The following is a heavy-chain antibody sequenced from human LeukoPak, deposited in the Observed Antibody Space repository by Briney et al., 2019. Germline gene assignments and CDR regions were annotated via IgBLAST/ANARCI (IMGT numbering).Heavy chain of an antibody. CDR2: ISPSGDIA. CDR3: AKDDDWGRYKH. D-gene: IGHD3-16*01. Sequence: GGSLRLSCAGSGFSFSSHGMNWVRQAPGKGLEWVSGISPSGDIAYYTDSVRGRFTISRDNFKNTLSLQVDSLRAEDTAMYYCAKDDDWGRYKHWGQGTLVTVSS. J-gene: IGHJ1*01. V-gene: IGHV3-23*01. CDR1: GFSFSSHG.